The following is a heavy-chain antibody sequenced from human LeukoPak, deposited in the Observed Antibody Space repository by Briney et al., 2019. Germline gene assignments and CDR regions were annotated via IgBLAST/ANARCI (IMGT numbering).Heavy chain of an antibody. CDR2: IIPIFGTA. CDR3: ARGWLWYDY. J-gene: IGHJ4*02. CDR1: GGAFSSYA. D-gene: IGHD5-18*01. V-gene: IGHV1-69*05. Sequence: ASVKVSCKXSGGAFSSYAISWVRQAPGQGLEWMGRIIPIFGTANYAQKFQGRVTMTRNTSISTAYMELSSLRSEDTAVYYCARGWLWYDYWGQGTLVTVSS.